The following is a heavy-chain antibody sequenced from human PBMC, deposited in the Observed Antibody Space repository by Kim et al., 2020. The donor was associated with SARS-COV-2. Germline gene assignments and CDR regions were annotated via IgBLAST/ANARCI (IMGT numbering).Heavy chain of an antibody. D-gene: IGHD1-26*01. J-gene: IGHJ3*02. CDR1: GGSFSGYY. V-gene: IGHV4-34*01. CDR2: INHSGST. CDR3: ARGSIVGATTNAFDI. Sequence: SETLSLTCAVYGGSFSGYYWSWIRQPPGKGLEWIGEINHSGSTNYNPSLKSRVTISVDTSKNQFSLKLSSVTAADTAVYYCARGSIVGATTNAFDIWGQGTMVTVSS.